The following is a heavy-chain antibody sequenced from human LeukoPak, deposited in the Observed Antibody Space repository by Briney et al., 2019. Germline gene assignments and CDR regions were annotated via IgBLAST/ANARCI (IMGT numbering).Heavy chain of an antibody. Sequence: LGGSLRLSCVVSGFTFSSYHMNWVRQAPGKGLEWVSSISTSSSSSSYIYYADSVTGRFTISRDNAKNSLYLQMNSLRAEDTAVYYCARRATTERGHSYGLDYWGQGTLVTVSS. V-gene: IGHV3-21*01. D-gene: IGHD5-18*01. CDR2: ISTSSSSSSYI. CDR1: GFTFSSYH. CDR3: ARRATTERGHSYGLDY. J-gene: IGHJ4*02.